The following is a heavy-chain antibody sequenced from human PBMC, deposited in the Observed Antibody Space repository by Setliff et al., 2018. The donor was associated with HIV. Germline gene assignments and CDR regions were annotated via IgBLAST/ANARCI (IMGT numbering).Heavy chain of an antibody. Sequence: ASVKVSCKVSGYTLSELSMHWVRQAPGKGLEWMGGFDPEDVETIYAEKFQGRVTMTEDTSTDTAYMELRSLRSEDTAVYYCATDHSEELVFDCWGQGTLVTVSS. CDR3: ATDHSEELVFDC. D-gene: IGHD6-13*01. CDR1: GYTLSELS. V-gene: IGHV1-24*01. J-gene: IGHJ4*02. CDR2: FDPEDVET.